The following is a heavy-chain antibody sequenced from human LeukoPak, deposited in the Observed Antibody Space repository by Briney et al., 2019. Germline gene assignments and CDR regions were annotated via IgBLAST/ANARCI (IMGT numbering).Heavy chain of an antibody. V-gene: IGHV3-23*01. CDR3: AKSLFTIFGVAYFDY. CDR1: GFTVSSYA. CDR2: ISGSGGST. J-gene: IGHJ4*02. D-gene: IGHD3-3*01. Sequence: GGSLRLSCAASGFTVSSYAISWVRQAPGKGLEWVSAISGSGGSTYYPDSVKGRFTISRDNSKNTLYLQMNSLSAEDTAVYYCAKSLFTIFGVAYFDYWGQGTLVTVSS.